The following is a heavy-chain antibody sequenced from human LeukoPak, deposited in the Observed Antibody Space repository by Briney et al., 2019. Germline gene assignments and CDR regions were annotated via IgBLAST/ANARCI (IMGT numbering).Heavy chain of an antibody. Sequence: GGSLRLSCAASGFTFSTYAMNWVRQAPGKGLEWVAVISYDGRQNYYADSVKGRFTISRDNSKNTLYLQMNSLRDEDSAAYHCAREHTSMVLTFDAFDMWGQGTMVTVSS. CDR2: ISYDGRQN. V-gene: IGHV3-30*04. CDR3: AREHTSMVLTFDAFDM. CDR1: GFTFSTYA. D-gene: IGHD5-18*01. J-gene: IGHJ3*02.